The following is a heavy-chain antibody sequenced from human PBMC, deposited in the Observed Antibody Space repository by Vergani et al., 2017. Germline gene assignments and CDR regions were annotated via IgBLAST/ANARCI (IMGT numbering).Heavy chain of an antibody. CDR1: GGSISSGSYY. J-gene: IGHJ4*02. V-gene: IGHV4-61*02. D-gene: IGHD2-2*01. CDR2: IYTSGST. CDR3: ARDKRGYCSSTSCYAPFGY. Sequence: QVQLQESGPGLVKPSQTLSLTCTVSGGSISSGSYYWSWIRQPAGKGLEWIGRIYTSGSTNYNPSLKSRVTMSVDTSKNQFSLKLSSVTAADTAVYYCARDKRGYCSSTSCYAPFGYWGRGTLVTVSS.